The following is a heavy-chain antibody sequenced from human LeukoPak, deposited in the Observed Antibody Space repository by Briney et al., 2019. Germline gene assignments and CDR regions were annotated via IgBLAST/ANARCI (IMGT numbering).Heavy chain of an antibody. Sequence: GGSLRLSCAASGFTFSSYGMHWVRQAPGKGLEWVAVISYDGSNKYYADSVKGRFTISRDNSKNTLYLQMNSLRAEDTAVYYCVRSKDFWSGDYWGQGTLVTVSS. V-gene: IGHV3-30*03. J-gene: IGHJ4*02. CDR1: GFTFSSYG. CDR3: VRSKDFWSGDY. D-gene: IGHD3-3*01. CDR2: ISYDGSNK.